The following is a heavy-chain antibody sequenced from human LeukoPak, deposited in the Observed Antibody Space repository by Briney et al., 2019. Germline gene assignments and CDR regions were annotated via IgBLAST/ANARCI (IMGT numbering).Heavy chain of an antibody. D-gene: IGHD2-2*01. CDR3: ARENPTCSSTNCYFDY. Sequence: GGSLRLSCAASGFTLSSYGMNWVRQAPGKGLEWVAVIWYDGSNKDYADAVKGRFAISRDNSKNTLFLQMNSLRADDTAVYYCARENPTCSSTNCYFDYWGQGTLVTVSS. CDR2: IWYDGSNK. J-gene: IGHJ4*02. CDR1: GFTLSSYG. V-gene: IGHV3-33*01.